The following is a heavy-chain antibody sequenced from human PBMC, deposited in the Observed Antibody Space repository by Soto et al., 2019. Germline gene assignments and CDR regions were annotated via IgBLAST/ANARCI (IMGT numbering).Heavy chain of an antibody. CDR3: ARDVHCSGGSCYGVADY. V-gene: IGHV1-18*01. CDR2: ISAYNGNT. D-gene: IGHD2-15*01. CDR1: GYTFTSYG. Sequence: QVQLVQSGAEVKKPGASVKVSCKASGYTFTSYGISWVRQAAGQGLEWMGWISAYNGNTNYAQKLQGRVTMTTDTSTITAYIELRSLRSDDTAVYYCARDVHCSGGSCYGVADYWGQGTLVTVSS. J-gene: IGHJ4*02.